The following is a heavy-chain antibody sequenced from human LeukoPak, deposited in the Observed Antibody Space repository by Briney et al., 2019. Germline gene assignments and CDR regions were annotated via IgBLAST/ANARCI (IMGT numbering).Heavy chain of an antibody. CDR2: ISGSGGST. CDR1: GFTFSSYA. Sequence: GGSLRLSCAASGFTFSSYAMSWVRQAPGKGLEWVSAISGSGGSTYYADSVKGRFTISRDNSKNTLYLQMNSLRAEDAAVYYCAKDKVVQPENFDYWGQGTLVTVSS. J-gene: IGHJ4*02. D-gene: IGHD1-14*01. V-gene: IGHV3-23*01. CDR3: AKDKVVQPENFDY.